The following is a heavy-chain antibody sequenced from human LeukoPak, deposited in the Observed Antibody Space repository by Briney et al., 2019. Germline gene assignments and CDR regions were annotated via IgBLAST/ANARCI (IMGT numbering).Heavy chain of an antibody. J-gene: IGHJ4*02. Sequence: GGSLRLSCAASGFTFSSYATSWARQAPGKGLEWVSAISGSGGSTYYADSVKGRFTISRDNSKNTLYLQMNSLRAEDTAVYYCAKEIRDGYNYPFDYWGQGTLVTVSS. CDR3: AKEIRDGYNYPFDY. V-gene: IGHV3-23*01. CDR2: ISGSGGST. D-gene: IGHD5-24*01. CDR1: GFTFSSYA.